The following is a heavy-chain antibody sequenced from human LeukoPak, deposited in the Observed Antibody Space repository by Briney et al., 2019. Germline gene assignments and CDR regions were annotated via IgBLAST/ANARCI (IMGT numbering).Heavy chain of an antibody. Sequence: ASVKVSCKASGYTFTGYYMHWVRQAPGQGLKWMGRINPNSGGTNYAQKFQGKVTMTRDTSISTAFMELSRLRSDDTAVSYCAGGYDSRQTLLGYWGQGTLVTVSS. V-gene: IGHV1-2*06. D-gene: IGHD3-22*01. CDR2: INPNSGGT. J-gene: IGHJ4*02. CDR1: GYTFTGYY. CDR3: AGGYDSRQTLLGY.